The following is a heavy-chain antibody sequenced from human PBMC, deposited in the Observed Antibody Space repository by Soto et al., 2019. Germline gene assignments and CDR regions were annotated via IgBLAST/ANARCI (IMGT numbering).Heavy chain of an antibody. CDR1: GFTFDDYT. Sequence: GSLILSCAASGFTFDDYTMHWVRQAPGKGLEWVSLISWDGGSTYYADSVKGRFTISRDNSKNSLYLQMNSLRTEDTALYYCAKDSPGHSSGWSFNRYYYYGMDVWGQGTTVTVSS. D-gene: IGHD6-19*01. CDR3: AKDSPGHSSGWSFNRYYYYGMDV. V-gene: IGHV3-43*01. J-gene: IGHJ6*02. CDR2: ISWDGGST.